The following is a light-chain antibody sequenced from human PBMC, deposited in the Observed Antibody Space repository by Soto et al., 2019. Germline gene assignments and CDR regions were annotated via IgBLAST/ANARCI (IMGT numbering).Light chain of an antibody. CDR2: GNN. J-gene: IGLJ3*02. CDR1: SSNIGAAYD. CDR3: HSYYGGLSGWV. V-gene: IGLV1-40*01. Sequence: QSVLTQPPSVSGAPGQTVTISCTRSSSNIGAAYDVHWYQHLPGTAPKLLIYGNNNRPSGVPDRFSGSKSATSASLAIAGLQAEDDADYYCHSYYGGLSGWVFGGGTKVTVL.